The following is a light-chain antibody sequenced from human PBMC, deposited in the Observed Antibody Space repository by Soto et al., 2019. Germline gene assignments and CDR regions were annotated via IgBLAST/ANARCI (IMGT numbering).Light chain of an antibody. Sequence: EIVLTQSPATLSLSPGERATLSCRASQSVSSYLAWYQQKPGQAPRLLIYDASNRATGIPARFSGSGSGTDFTLTISSLEPEDFAVYYCQQRSNWLPSTFGQGTRLEI. J-gene: IGKJ5*01. CDR2: DAS. CDR1: QSVSSY. CDR3: QQRSNWLPST. V-gene: IGKV3-11*01.